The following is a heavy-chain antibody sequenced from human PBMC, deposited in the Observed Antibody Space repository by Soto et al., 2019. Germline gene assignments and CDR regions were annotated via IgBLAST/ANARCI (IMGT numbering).Heavy chain of an antibody. V-gene: IGHV1-18*01. CDR2: MSTYTGDT. Sequence: QVQLVQSGAEVKKPGASVKVSCKTFGYSFTVYGISWVRQAPGQGLEWMGWMSTYTGDTNYARKFRGRVTMTTYIYTSIASMALRSLTSYDTDVDYCARDPGGETGFDPWGKGTPVSVS. D-gene: IGHD3-16*01. CDR3: ARDPGGETGFDP. J-gene: IGHJ5*02. CDR1: GYSFTVYG.